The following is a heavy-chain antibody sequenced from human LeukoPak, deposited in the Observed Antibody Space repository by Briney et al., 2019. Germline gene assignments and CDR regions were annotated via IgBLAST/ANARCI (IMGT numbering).Heavy chain of an antibody. CDR1: GYTFTGYY. CDR2: INPNSGGT. CDR3: AKFVDTAMVTGFDY. Sequence: GASVKVSCKASGYTFTGYYMHCVRQASGQGLEWMGWINPNSGGTNYAQKFQGRVTMTRDTSISTAYMELCRLRSDDTAVYYCAKFVDTAMVTGFDYWGQGTLVTVSS. J-gene: IGHJ4*02. D-gene: IGHD5-18*01. V-gene: IGHV1-2*02.